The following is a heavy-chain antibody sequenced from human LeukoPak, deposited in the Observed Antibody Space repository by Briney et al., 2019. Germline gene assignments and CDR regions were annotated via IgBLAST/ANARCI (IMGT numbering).Heavy chain of an antibody. D-gene: IGHD3-22*01. J-gene: IGHJ3*02. CDR2: IYYSGST. CDR3: ARDPHYYDSSGFGDAFDI. CDR1: GGSISSGGYY. V-gene: IGHV4-31*03. Sequence: SETLSLTCTVSGGSISSGGYYWSWIRQHPGKGLEWIGYIYYSGSTYYNPSLKSRVTISVDTSKNQFSLKLSAVTAADTAVYYCARDPHYYDSSGFGDAFDIWGQGTMVTVSS.